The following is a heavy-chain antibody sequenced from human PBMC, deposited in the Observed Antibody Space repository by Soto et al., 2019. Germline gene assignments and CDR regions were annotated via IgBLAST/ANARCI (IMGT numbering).Heavy chain of an antibody. CDR1: GYIFINYY. J-gene: IGHJ5*02. Sequence: ASVKVSCKASGYIFINYYIHWVRQAPGQGLEWIGIINPNDGSTNYAQKIQGRVTIARDTSASTAYMELNSLRSEDTAVYYCARAGRYYDSSVYYSTKIWFDPWGQGTLVTAPQ. CDR2: INPNDGST. V-gene: IGHV1-46*01. D-gene: IGHD3-22*01. CDR3: ARAGRYYDSSVYYSTKIWFDP.